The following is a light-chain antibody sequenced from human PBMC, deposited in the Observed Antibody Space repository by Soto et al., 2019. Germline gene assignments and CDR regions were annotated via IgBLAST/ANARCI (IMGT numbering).Light chain of an antibody. J-gene: IGKJ1*01. CDR3: QQHGTSPWT. Sequence: EIMLTQSPGTLSLSPGERATLSCRASQSVGSTYLAWYQQKPGQAPRLLIYGASSRASGIPDRFSGSGSGTDFTLTLSGLEPEDFALYYCQQHGTSPWTFGQGTKVEIK. CDR1: QSVGSTY. CDR2: GAS. V-gene: IGKV3-20*01.